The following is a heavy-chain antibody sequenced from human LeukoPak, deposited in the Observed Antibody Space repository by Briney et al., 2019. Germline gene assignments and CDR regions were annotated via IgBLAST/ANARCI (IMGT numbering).Heavy chain of an antibody. CDR2: ISYDGSNK. Sequence: GGSLRLSCAASGFTFSSYAMHWVRQAPGKGLEWVAVISYDGSNKYYADSVKGRFTISRDNSKNTLYLQMNSLRAEDTAVYYCARAPGYGAAYYFDYWGQGTLVTVSS. V-gene: IGHV3-30*04. CDR3: ARAPGYGAAYYFDY. J-gene: IGHJ4*02. D-gene: IGHD1-1*01. CDR1: GFTFSSYA.